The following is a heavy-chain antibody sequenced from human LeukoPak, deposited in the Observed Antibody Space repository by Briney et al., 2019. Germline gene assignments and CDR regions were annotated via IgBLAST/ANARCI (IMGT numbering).Heavy chain of an antibody. D-gene: IGHD4-17*01. CDR2: IWYDGNNK. CDR3: AREVGNYYGDPVVY. V-gene: IGHV3-33*01. Sequence: GGSLRLSCAASGFIFSSFGMHWVRQAPGKGLERVAAIWYDGNNKYYADSVKGRFTISRDNSRNTLYLQMNSLRAEDTAVYYCAREVGNYYGDPVVYWGQGTLVTVSS. CDR1: GFIFSSFG. J-gene: IGHJ4*02.